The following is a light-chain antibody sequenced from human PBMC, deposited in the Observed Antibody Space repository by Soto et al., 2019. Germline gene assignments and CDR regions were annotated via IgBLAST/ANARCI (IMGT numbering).Light chain of an antibody. Sequence: DIQMTQSPSTLSGSVGDRVTITCRASQTISSWLAWYQQKPGKAPKLLIYKASTLKSGVPSRFSGSGSGTEFTLTISSPQSEDFAVYYCQQYNNWPWTFGQGTKVDI. CDR2: KAS. V-gene: IGKV1-5*03. CDR1: QTISSW. J-gene: IGKJ1*01. CDR3: QQYNNWPWT.